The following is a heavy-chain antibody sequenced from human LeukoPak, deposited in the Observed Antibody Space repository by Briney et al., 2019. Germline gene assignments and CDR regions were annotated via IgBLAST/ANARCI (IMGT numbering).Heavy chain of an antibody. Sequence: PGGSLRLSCAASGFTVSSNYMSWVRQAPGKGLEWVAVISYDGSNKYYADSVKGRFTISRDNSKNTLYLQMNSLRAEDTAVYYCAKNGYCSGGSCYDHYYMDVWGKGTTVTVSS. V-gene: IGHV3-30*18. J-gene: IGHJ6*03. CDR2: ISYDGSNK. CDR3: AKNGYCSGGSCYDHYYMDV. D-gene: IGHD2-15*01. CDR1: GFTVSSNY.